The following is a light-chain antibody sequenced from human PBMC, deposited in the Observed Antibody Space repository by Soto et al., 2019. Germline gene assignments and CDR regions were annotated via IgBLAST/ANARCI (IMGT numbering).Light chain of an antibody. Sequence: IVLTQSPGTLSLSPGERATLSCRASQSVRSNSLAWYQQKPGQAPRLLIYGASTRATGIPDRFSGSGSGTDFTLTITSLRSEDSGTYYCQQYFEWPPMTFGQGTKVEI. J-gene: IGKJ1*01. CDR1: QSVRSNS. CDR3: QQYFEWPPMT. V-gene: IGKV3-20*01. CDR2: GAS.